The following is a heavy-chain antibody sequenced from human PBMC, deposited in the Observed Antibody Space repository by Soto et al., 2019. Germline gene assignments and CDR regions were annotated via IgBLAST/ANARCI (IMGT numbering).Heavy chain of an antibody. CDR1: GGTFSSYA. D-gene: IGHD3-22*01. Sequence: SVKVSCKASGGTFSSYAISWVRQAPVQGLEWMGGIIPIFGTANYAQKFQGRVTITADESTSTAYMELSSLRSEDTAVYYCASGEFGITMIVVVRGEPRTIKRWAFDIWGQGTMVTVSS. CDR2: IIPIFGTA. J-gene: IGHJ3*02. V-gene: IGHV1-69*13. CDR3: ASGEFGITMIVVVRGEPRTIKRWAFDI.